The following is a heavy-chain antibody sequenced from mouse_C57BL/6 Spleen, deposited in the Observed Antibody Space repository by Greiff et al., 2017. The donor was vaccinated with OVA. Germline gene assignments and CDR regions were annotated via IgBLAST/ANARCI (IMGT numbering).Heavy chain of an antibody. V-gene: IGHV3-6*01. CDR1: GYSITSGYY. CDR2: ISYDGSN. Sequence: EVQLVESGPGLVKPSQSLSLTCSVTGYSITSGYYWNWIRQFPGNKLEWMGYISYDGSNNYNPSLKNRISITRDTSKNQFFLKLNSVTTEDTATYYCARERGAYGPHDYWGQGTTLTVSS. CDR3: ARERGAYGPHDY. D-gene: IGHD1-1*02. J-gene: IGHJ2*01.